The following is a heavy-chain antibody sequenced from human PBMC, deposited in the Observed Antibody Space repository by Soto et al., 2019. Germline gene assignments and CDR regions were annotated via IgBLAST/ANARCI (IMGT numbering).Heavy chain of an antibody. CDR2: IYHSGST. V-gene: IGHV4-30-2*01. Sequence: PSETLSLTCAVSGGSISSGGYSWSWIRQPPGKGLEWIGYIYHSGSTYYNPSLKSRVTISVDRSKNQFSLKLSSVTAADTAVYYCARATVTSRIEYYFDYWGQGTLVTVSS. J-gene: IGHJ4*02. D-gene: IGHD4-17*01. CDR1: GGSISSGGYS. CDR3: ARATVTSRIEYYFDY.